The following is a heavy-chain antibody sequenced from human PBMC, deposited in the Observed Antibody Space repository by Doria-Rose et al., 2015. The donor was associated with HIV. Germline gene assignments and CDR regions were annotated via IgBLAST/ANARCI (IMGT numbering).Heavy chain of an antibody. D-gene: IGHD6-13*01. Sequence: SGSVLVKPTETLTLTCTVSGVSLSSPGMGVSWIRQPPGKALEWLANIFSDDERSYKTSLTSRLTIARGTSKSQVVLTMTDMDPVDTATYYCARIKSSRWYHKYYFDFWGQGTLVIVSA. V-gene: IGHV2-26*01. J-gene: IGHJ4*02. CDR3: ARIKSSRWYHKYYFDF. CDR1: GVSLSSPGMG. CDR2: IFSDDER.